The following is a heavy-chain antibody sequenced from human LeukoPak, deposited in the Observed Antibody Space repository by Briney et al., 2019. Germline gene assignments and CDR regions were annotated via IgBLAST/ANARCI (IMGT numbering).Heavy chain of an antibody. CDR2: ISYDGSNK. CDR3: AKGYGDSGYYYYGMDV. Sequence: GGSLRLSCAASGFTFSSYGMHWVRQAPGKGLEWVAVISYDGSNKYYADSVKGRFTISRDNSKNTLYLQMNSLRAEDTAVYYCAKGYGDSGYYYYGMDVWGQGTTVTVSS. J-gene: IGHJ6*02. V-gene: IGHV3-30*18. CDR1: GFTFSSYG. D-gene: IGHD4-17*01.